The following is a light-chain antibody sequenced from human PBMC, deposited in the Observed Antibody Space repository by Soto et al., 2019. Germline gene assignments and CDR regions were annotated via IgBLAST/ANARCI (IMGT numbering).Light chain of an antibody. CDR2: GAS. V-gene: IGKV3-15*01. J-gene: IGKJ1*01. Sequence: EIVMTQSPATLSVSPGERATLSCRASQSVGSNLAWYQQKPGQAPRLLIYGASTRATGIPARFSGSGSGTVFTLTISSLQSEDFAIHFCQQYNNWPPDRTFGQGTKVEIK. CDR3: QQYNNWPPDRT. CDR1: QSVGSN.